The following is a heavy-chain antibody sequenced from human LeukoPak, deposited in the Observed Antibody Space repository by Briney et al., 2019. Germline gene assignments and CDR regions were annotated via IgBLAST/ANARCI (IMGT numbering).Heavy chain of an antibody. CDR2: TYYRYRWSN. CDR1: GDSVSSSSAA. J-gene: IGHJ6*02. V-gene: IGHV6-1*01. CDR3: ARGYYGMAV. Sequence: SQTLSLTCAISGDSVSSSSAAWSWIRQSPSRGLEWLGRTYYRYRWSNDYAVSVQSRITINADTSKNQCSLQLNSVTPEDTAVYCCARGYYGMAVWGQGTTVTVSS.